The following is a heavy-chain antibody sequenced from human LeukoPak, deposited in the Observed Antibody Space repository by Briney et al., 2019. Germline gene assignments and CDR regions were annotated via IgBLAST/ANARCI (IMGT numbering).Heavy chain of an antibody. Sequence: ASVKVSCKASGYTFTSYGISWVRQAPGRGLEWMGWISGHNGNTNYAQKFQGRVTMTTDTSTSTVYMELRSLRSDDTAVYYCARDGNGPADYWGQGTLVTVSS. CDR3: ARDGNGPADY. CDR1: GYTFTSYG. D-gene: IGHD2-8*01. CDR2: ISGHNGNT. J-gene: IGHJ4*02. V-gene: IGHV1-18*01.